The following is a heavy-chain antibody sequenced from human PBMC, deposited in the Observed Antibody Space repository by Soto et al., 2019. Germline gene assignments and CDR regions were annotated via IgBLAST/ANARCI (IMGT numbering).Heavy chain of an antibody. V-gene: IGHV4-31*03. CDR2: IYSSGNT. CDR3: ARAYSNSTNYYFPGWFDP. Sequence: PSETLSLTCTVSGVSISSGNSHWNWIRQHPGRGLEWIGSIYSSGNTYYSPALMSRLLISTDTSKNRPSLTLTSVTAADTAVYYCARAYSNSTNYYFPGWFDPWGRGTLVTVSS. J-gene: IGHJ5*02. D-gene: IGHD2-2*01. CDR1: GVSISSGNSH.